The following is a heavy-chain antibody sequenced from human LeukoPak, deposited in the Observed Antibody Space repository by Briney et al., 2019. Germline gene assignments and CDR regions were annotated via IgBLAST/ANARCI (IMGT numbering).Heavy chain of an antibody. V-gene: IGHV4-39*01. CDR1: GGSISSSSTY. Sequence: SETLSLTCTVSGGSISSSSTYWGWIRQPPGKGLEWIGSIYYSGSTYYSPSLKSRITISVDTSKNQFSLKLSSVTAADTAVYYCARLRAYCSSTSCYPGSPVDYWGQGTLVTVSS. CDR2: IYYSGST. CDR3: ARLRAYCSSTSCYPGSPVDY. J-gene: IGHJ4*02. D-gene: IGHD2-2*01.